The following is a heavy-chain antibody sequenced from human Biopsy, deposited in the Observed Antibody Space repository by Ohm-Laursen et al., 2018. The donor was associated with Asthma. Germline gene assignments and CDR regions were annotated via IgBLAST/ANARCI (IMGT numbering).Heavy chain of an antibody. CDR3: ARVFESSEWGPFYHFGLDV. Sequence: SLRLSCSASGFSFSDYYMTWMRQAPGTGLEWVSSISSSGSTTYPAESVKGRFTISRDNAQKSLFLQMGSLRAEDTAIYYCARVFESSEWGPFYHFGLDVWGQGTTVAVYS. J-gene: IGHJ6*02. D-gene: IGHD6-25*01. CDR2: ISSSGSTT. V-gene: IGHV3-11*01. CDR1: GFSFSDYY.